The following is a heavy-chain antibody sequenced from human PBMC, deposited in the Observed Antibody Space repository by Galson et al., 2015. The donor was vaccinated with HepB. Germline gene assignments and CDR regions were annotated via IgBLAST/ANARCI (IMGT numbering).Heavy chain of an antibody. Sequence: SLRLSCAASGFAVTNNFMSWVRQAPGKGLEWVSVIYIGDNSYYADSVKGRFTISRDSSKNTLYLQMNSRRAEDTAVYYCARDHYGGYDHWGQGTLVTVSS. V-gene: IGHV3-66*01. CDR2: IYIGDNS. D-gene: IGHD4-23*01. CDR3: ARDHYGGYDH. CDR1: GFAVTNNF. J-gene: IGHJ4*02.